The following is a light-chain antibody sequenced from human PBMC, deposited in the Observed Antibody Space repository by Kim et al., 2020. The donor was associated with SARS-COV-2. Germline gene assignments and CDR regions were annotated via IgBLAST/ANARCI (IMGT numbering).Light chain of an antibody. CDR2: QDS. Sequence: SYELTQPPSVSVSPGQTASITCSGDKLGDKYACWYQQKPGQSPVLVIYQDSQRPSGIPERFSASNSGNTATLTISGPQAMDEADYYCQAWDSSSVVFGGG. V-gene: IGLV3-1*01. CDR1: KLGDKY. CDR3: QAWDSSSVV. J-gene: IGLJ2*01.